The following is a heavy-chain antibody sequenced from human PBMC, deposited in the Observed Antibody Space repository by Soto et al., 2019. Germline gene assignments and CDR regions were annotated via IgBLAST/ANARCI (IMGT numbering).Heavy chain of an antibody. J-gene: IGHJ4*02. D-gene: IGHD4-17*01. CDR2: IIRILGIA. Sequence: QVQLVQSAAEVKKPGSSGKVSCKPSGGTFSSYTISWVRQGPGQGLAWMGRIIRILGIANYAQKFQGRVTITADKSTSTAYMEVSSLRSEDTAVYYCARDPDYGDSSIYFDYWGQGTLVTVSS. CDR3: ARDPDYGDSSIYFDY. CDR1: GGTFSSYT. V-gene: IGHV1-69*08.